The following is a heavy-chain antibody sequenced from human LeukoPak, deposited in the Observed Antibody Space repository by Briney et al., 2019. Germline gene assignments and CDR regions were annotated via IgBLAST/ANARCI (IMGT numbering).Heavy chain of an antibody. Sequence: PGGSLRLSCAASGFTFSSYAMSWVRQAPGKGLEWVSAISDSGGSTYYADSVKGRFTISRDNSKDTLYLQMNSLRVEDTALYYCANPVYGSGPRGYWGQGTLVTVSS. CDR2: ISDSGGST. CDR1: GFTFSSYA. D-gene: IGHD3-10*01. CDR3: ANPVYGSGPRGY. J-gene: IGHJ4*02. V-gene: IGHV3-23*01.